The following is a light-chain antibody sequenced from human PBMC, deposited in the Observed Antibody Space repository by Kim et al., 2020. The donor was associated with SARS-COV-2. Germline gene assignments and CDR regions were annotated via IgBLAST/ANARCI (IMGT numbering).Light chain of an antibody. Sequence: AQGQTVKITCQGDSLKTSYATWYQQKPGQAPVLVLYGKDNRPSGIPDRFSGSSSSNTGSLTITGAQAEDEADYYCSSRDTSNSHVVFGGGTQLTVL. J-gene: IGLJ2*01. V-gene: IGLV3-19*01. CDR3: SSRDTSNSHVV. CDR1: SLKTSY. CDR2: GKD.